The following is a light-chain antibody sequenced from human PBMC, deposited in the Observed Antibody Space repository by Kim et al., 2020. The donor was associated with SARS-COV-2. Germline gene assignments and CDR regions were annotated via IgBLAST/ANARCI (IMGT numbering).Light chain of an antibody. CDR3: QNYKSAPWT. Sequence: ASVGGRVTITCRASQGIKNYLAWYQHMPGKAPQLRIYAASALRAGVPSQFSGSGSGTDFTLTITTLQPEDVATYFCQNYKSAPWTFGRGTKVDIK. CDR1: QGIKNY. V-gene: IGKV1-27*01. J-gene: IGKJ1*01. CDR2: AAS.